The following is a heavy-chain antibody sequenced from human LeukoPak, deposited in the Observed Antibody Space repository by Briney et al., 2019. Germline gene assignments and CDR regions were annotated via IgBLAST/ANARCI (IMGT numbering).Heavy chain of an antibody. J-gene: IGHJ6*03. D-gene: IGHD2-2*01. Sequence: PGGSLRLSCAASGFTFDSYGMNWVRQAPGKGLEWISSISSSSTYIYYADSVKGRFTISRDNAKNSLYLQMNSLRAEDTAVYYCANARGPAASYYYYYYYMDVWGKGTTVTVSS. CDR1: GFTFDSYG. V-gene: IGHV3-21*01. CDR3: ANARGPAASYYYYYYYMDV. CDR2: ISSSSTYI.